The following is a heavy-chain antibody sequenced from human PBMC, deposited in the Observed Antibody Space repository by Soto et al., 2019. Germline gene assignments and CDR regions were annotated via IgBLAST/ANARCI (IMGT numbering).Heavy chain of an antibody. Sequence: QVQLQESGPGLVKPSETLSLTCTVSGGSISSYYWSWIRQPPGKGLVWIGYIYYSGSTNDNPSLKSIVTISVDTSKNQFSLQLSSVTAADTAVYYCARRHCSSTSCYNNWFDPWGQGTLVTVSS. CDR3: ARRHCSSTSCYNNWFDP. CDR2: IYYSGST. J-gene: IGHJ5*02. D-gene: IGHD2-2*02. CDR1: GGSISSYY. V-gene: IGHV4-59*08.